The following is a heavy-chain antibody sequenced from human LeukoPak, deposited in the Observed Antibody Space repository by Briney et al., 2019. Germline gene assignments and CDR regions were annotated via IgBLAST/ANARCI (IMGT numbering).Heavy chain of an antibody. D-gene: IGHD3-10*01. CDR2: INPNSGGT. J-gene: IGHJ3*02. V-gene: IGHV1-2*02. CDR3: ARGSITMVRGEQRGAFDI. Sequence: ASVKVSCKASGYTFTDYYMHWVRQAPGQGLEWMGWINPNSGGTNYAQNFQGRVTMTRDTSISTAYTELSSLRSDDTAVYYCARGSITMVRGEQRGAFDIWGQGTMVTVSS. CDR1: GYTFTDYY.